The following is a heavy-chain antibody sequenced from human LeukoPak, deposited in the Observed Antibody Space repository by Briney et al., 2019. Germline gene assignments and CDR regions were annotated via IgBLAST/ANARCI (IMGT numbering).Heavy chain of an antibody. D-gene: IGHD5-18*01. Sequence: GGSLRLSCAASGFTVSDNYMNWVRQAPGKGLEWVSDIYSGGGIYYADSVRGRFTISRENSKNTVYLQRNSLRPEDTAVYYCAREAHSYGPFDYWGQGALVTVSS. J-gene: IGHJ4*02. CDR1: GFTVSDNY. V-gene: IGHV3-66*02. CDR2: IYSGGGI. CDR3: AREAHSYGPFDY.